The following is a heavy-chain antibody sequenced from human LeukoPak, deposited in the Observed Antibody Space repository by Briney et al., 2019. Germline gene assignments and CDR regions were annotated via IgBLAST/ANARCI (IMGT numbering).Heavy chain of an antibody. Sequence: ASVKVSCKASGYTFTSYGISWVRQAPGQGLEWMGWISAYNGNTNYAQKLQGRVTMTTDTSTSTAYMELRSLRCDDTAVYYCARVSSNWYYFDYWGQGTLVTVSS. CDR2: ISAYNGNT. J-gene: IGHJ4*02. V-gene: IGHV1-18*01. CDR1: GYTFTSYG. D-gene: IGHD1-1*01. CDR3: ARVSSNWYYFDY.